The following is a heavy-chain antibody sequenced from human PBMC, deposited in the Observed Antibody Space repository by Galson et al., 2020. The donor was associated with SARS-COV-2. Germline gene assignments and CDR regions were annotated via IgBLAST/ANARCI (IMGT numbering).Heavy chain of an antibody. J-gene: IGHJ4*02. Sequence: SQTLSLTCTVSGASINSGRHFWSWIRQHPGMGLEWIGDIYYSGTTNYNPSLKSRVDISVDTSKNQFSLKLTSVTAADTAVYYCTKGSPLIDYGDYVGDFDSWGQGTLVTVSS. CDR2: IYYSGTT. CDR1: GASINSGRHF. V-gene: IGHV4-31*03. D-gene: IGHD4-17*01. CDR3: TKGSPLIDYGDYVGDFDS.